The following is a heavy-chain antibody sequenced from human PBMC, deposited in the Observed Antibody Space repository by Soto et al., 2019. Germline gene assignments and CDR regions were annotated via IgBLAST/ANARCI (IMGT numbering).Heavy chain of an antibody. CDR2: ISGSGGNR. D-gene: IGHD6-6*01. Sequence: GRSLRLSCAVSVCTFSSHVMSCVRQAPGKGLGWVSTISGSGGNRYYPDSVKGRFTISRDNSKNTSFLQMNSLRAEDTAVYYCAKGRVRVKSSTGAFDVCGQWTMVTVSS. V-gene: IGHV3-23*01. CDR3: AKGRVRVKSSTGAFDV. CDR1: VCTFSSHV. J-gene: IGHJ3*01.